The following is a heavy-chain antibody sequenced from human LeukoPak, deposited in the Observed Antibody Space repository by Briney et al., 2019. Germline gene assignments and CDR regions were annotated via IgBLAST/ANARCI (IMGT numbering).Heavy chain of an antibody. D-gene: IGHD6-19*01. V-gene: IGHV5-51*01. CDR3: VRLGGGAGAWYKGRGDFDY. CDR2: ICPGDSDR. J-gene: IGHJ4*02. CDR1: GYSFTTNW. Sequence: GESLKISCKGSGYSFTTNWIGWVRQMPGKGLEWVGIICPGDSDRRHSPSFQGQVTISADKSISTAYLQWNSLKASDTATYYCVRLGGGAGAWYKGRGDFDYWGQGTLVTVSS.